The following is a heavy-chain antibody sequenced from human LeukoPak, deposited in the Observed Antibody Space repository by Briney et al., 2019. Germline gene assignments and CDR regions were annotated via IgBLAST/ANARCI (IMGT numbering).Heavy chain of an antibody. J-gene: IGHJ5*02. V-gene: IGHV1-2*02. Sequence: ASVKASCKASGYTFTGYYMHWVRQAPGQGLEWMGWINPNSGGTNYAQKFQGRVTMTRDTSISTAYMELSRLRSDDTAVYYCAREESAAATNWFDPWGQGTLVTVSS. D-gene: IGHD6-13*01. CDR2: INPNSGGT. CDR3: AREESAAATNWFDP. CDR1: GYTFTGYY.